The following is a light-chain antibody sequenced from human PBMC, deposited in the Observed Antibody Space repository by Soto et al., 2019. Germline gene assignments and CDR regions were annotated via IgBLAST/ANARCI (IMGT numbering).Light chain of an antibody. Sequence: QLVLTQSPSASASLGASVKLTCTLSSGHSSYAIAWYQQQPNQGPRYLMKLTSDGSHSRGDGIPDRFSGSSSGAERYLTISSLQSEDEADYYCQTWGTGIQVFGGGTKLTVL. V-gene: IGLV4-69*01. CDR1: SGHSSYA. CDR3: QTWGTGIQV. J-gene: IGLJ2*01. CDR2: LTSDGSH.